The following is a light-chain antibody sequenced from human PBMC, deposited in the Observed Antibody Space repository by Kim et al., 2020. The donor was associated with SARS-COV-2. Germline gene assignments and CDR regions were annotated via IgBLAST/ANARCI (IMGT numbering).Light chain of an antibody. CDR1: SSDVGASNY. Sequence: QSALTQPASMSGSPGQSITISCTGTSSDVGASNYVSWYQQHPGKAPKLMIYDVSERPSGISDRFSGSKSGNTASLTISGLQAEDEADYYCASYTLTSSWVFGGGTQLTVL. CDR2: DVS. CDR3: ASYTLTSSWV. J-gene: IGLJ3*02. V-gene: IGLV2-14*03.